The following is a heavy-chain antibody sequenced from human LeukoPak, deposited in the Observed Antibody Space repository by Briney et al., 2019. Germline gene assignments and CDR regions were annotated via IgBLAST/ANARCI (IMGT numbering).Heavy chain of an antibody. V-gene: IGHV3-30*14. CDR3: ARDQRSESYYPWGWFDP. D-gene: IGHD1-26*01. CDR1: GFTFSSYA. Sequence: GGSLRLSCAASGFTFSSYAMHWVRQAPGKGLEWVAVISYDGSNKYYADSVKGRFTISRDNSKNTLYLQMNSLRPEDTAVYYCARDQRSESYYPWGWFDPWGQGTLVTVSS. J-gene: IGHJ5*02. CDR2: ISYDGSNK.